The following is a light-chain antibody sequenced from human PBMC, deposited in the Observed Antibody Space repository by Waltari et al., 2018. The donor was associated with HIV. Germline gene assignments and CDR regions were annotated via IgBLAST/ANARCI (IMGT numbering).Light chain of an antibody. J-gene: IGKJ2*01. V-gene: IGKV2-28*01. CDR2: LGS. Sequence: DIVMTQFPLSLPVTPGEAAFNPCRSCQSLLHSNGYNYLDWYLQKPGQSPQLLIYLGSNRASGVPDKFSGSGSGTDFTLKISRVEAEDVGVYYCMQALQTPRTFGQGTKLEIE. CDR1: QSLLHSNGYNY. CDR3: MQALQTPRT.